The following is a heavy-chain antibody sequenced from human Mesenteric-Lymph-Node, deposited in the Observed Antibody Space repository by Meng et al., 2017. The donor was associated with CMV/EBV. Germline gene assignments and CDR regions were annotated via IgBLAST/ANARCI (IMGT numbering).Heavy chain of an antibody. V-gene: IGHV1-2*02. J-gene: IGHJ5*02. CDR2: IDPNNGAT. CDR1: GYTFSSHY. Sequence: ASVKVSCKPFGYTFSSHYIHWVRQVPGQGLEWMGWIDPNNGATDYAQKFQGRVTMTRDTSISTAYMELSRLSSDDTAVYYCARDPSQDNWFDPWGLGTLVTVSS. CDR3: ARDPSQDNWFDP.